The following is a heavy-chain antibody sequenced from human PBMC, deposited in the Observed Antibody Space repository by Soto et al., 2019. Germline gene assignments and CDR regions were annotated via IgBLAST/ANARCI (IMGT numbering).Heavy chain of an antibody. CDR2: IYYSGST. J-gene: IGHJ5*02. V-gene: IGHV4-30-4*01. CDR3: ARVFSDSSSLFDP. CDR1: GGSISSGDYY. Sequence: SETLSLTCTVSGGSISSGDYYWSWIRQPPGKGLEWIGDIYYSGSTNYTPSLKSRVTISVDKSKNQFSLKLSSVTAADTAVYYCARVFSDSSSLFDPWGPGTLVTVSS. D-gene: IGHD6-13*01.